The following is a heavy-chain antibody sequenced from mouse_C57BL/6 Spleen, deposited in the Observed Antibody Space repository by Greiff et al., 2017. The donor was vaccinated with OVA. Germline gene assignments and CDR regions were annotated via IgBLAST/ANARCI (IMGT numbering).Heavy chain of an antibody. Sequence: QVQLQQSGAELVKPGASVKMSCKASGYTFTSYWITWVKQRPGQGLEWIGDIYPGSGSTNYNEKFKSKATLTVDTSSSTAYMQLSSLTSEDSAVYYGARNYGSKGTWFAYWGQGTLVTVSA. CDR1: GYTFTSYW. J-gene: IGHJ3*01. CDR2: IYPGSGST. V-gene: IGHV1-55*01. D-gene: IGHD1-1*01. CDR3: ARNYGSKGTWFAY.